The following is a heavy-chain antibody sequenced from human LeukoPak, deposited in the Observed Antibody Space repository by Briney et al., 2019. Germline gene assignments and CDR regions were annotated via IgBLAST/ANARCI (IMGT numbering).Heavy chain of an antibody. CDR2: ISDSGRNT. V-gene: IGHV3-23*01. Sequence: GGSLRLSCAASGFTFSSYAMTWVRQAPGKGLEWVSTISDSGRNTYYADSVKGRFTIPRDNSKSTLFLQMNSLRAEDTAIYSCATGCGGNCYSSFDCWGQGTLVTVSS. CDR1: GFTFSSYA. J-gene: IGHJ4*02. D-gene: IGHD2-21*02. CDR3: ATGCGGNCYSSFDC.